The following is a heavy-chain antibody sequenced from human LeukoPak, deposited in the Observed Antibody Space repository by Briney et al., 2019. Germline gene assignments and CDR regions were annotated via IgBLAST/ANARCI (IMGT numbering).Heavy chain of an antibody. J-gene: IGHJ4*02. V-gene: IGHV3-21*06. Sequence: GGSLRLSCEASGFSFSSYSMDWVRQAPGKGLEWVASITSGSRYLYYGDSVKGRSTVSRDNTKNSLHLQMNSLRVDDTAVYYCARPSGYYAFDSWGQGTLVTVSS. D-gene: IGHD3-22*01. CDR3: ARPSGYYAFDS. CDR1: GFSFSSYS. CDR2: ITSGSRYL.